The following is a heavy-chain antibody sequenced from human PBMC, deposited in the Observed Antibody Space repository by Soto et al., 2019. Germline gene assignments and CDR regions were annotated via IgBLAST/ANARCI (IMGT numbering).Heavy chain of an antibody. V-gene: IGHV3-30*04. CDR1: GFTSSNYF. Sequence: QVQLVESGGGVVQHGRSLRLSCVASGFTSSNYFMHWVRQAPGKGLEWVALISYDGSNNHYTDSVKGRFTISRDNSKNTLYLQMNSLRGEDTAVYFCARGDPYYGMDVWGQGTTVTVSS. CDR2: ISYDGSNN. CDR3: ARGDPYYGMDV. J-gene: IGHJ6*02.